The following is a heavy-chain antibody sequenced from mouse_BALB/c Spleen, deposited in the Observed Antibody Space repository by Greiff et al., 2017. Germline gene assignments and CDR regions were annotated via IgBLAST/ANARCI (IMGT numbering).Heavy chain of an antibody. CDR2: INSNGGST. V-gene: IGHV5-6-2*01. J-gene: IGHJ4*01. CDR3: ARPRVYDGYYDYAMDY. Sequence: EVKLMESGGGLVKLGGSLKLSCAASGFTFSSYYMSWVRQTPEKRLELVAAINSNGGSTYYPDTVKGRFTISRDNAKNTLYLQMSSLKSEDTALYYCARPRVYDGYYDYAMDYWGQGTSVTVSS. CDR1: GFTFSSYY. D-gene: IGHD2-3*01.